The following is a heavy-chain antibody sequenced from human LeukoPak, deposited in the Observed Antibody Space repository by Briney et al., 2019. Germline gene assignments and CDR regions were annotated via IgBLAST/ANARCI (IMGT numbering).Heavy chain of an antibody. J-gene: IGHJ5*02. D-gene: IGHD3-10*01. CDR3: TRARLLWFGELLGWFDP. CDR1: GFTFGDYA. CDR2: IRSKAYGGTT. V-gene: IGHV3-49*04. Sequence: PGRSLRLSCTASGFTFGDYAMSWVRQAPGKGLEWVGFIRSKAYGGTTEYAASVKGRFTISRDDSKSIAYLQMNSLKTEDTAVYYCTRARLLWFGELLGWFDPWGQGTLVTVSS.